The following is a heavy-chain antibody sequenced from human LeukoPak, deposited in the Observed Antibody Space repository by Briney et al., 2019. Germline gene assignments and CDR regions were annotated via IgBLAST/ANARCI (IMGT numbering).Heavy chain of an antibody. V-gene: IGHV1-18*04. Sequence: ASVKVSCKASGHTFTGYYMHWVRQAPGQGLEWMGWISAYNGNTNYAQKLQGRVTMTTDTSTSTAYMELRSLRSDDTAVYYCARVPVPKDDAFDIWGQGTMVTVSS. J-gene: IGHJ3*02. CDR2: ISAYNGNT. CDR3: ARVPVPKDDAFDI. CDR1: GHTFTGYY.